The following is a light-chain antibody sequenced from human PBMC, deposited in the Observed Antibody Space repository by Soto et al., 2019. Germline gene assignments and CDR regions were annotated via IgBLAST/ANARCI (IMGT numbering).Light chain of an antibody. V-gene: IGKV3-15*01. Sequence: EIVMTQSPATLSVSPGEGASLSCRASQSVSSDLAWYQQKPGQAPRPLIYGASTRASGIAARFSGSGSGTEFTLTISSLQSEDFAVYYCQQYNNWPRWTFGQGTKVDIK. CDR3: QQYNNWPRWT. J-gene: IGKJ1*01. CDR1: QSVSSD. CDR2: GAS.